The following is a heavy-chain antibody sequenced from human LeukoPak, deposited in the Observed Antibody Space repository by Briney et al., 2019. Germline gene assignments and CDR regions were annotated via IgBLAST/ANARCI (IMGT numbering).Heavy chain of an antibody. Sequence: SVKVSCKASGGTFSSYAISWVRQAPGQGLEWMGGIIPIFGTANYAQKFQGRVTITADESTSTAYMELSSLRSEDTAVYYCARGGSPAGVYDYYYYMDVWGKGTTVTISS. V-gene: IGHV1-69*13. CDR3: ARGGSPAGVYDYYYYMDV. CDR2: IIPIFGTA. J-gene: IGHJ6*03. D-gene: IGHD3-10*01. CDR1: GGTFSSYA.